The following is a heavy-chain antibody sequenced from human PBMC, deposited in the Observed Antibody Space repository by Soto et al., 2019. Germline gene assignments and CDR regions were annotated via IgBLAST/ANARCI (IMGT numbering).Heavy chain of an antibody. CDR2: ISAYNGNT. J-gene: IGHJ6*02. V-gene: IGHV1-18*01. CDR3: ARGPLPYCSSTSCYYYYGMDV. D-gene: IGHD2-2*01. CDR1: GYTFTSYG. Sequence: QVQLVQSGAEVKKPGASVKVSCKASGYTFTSYGISWVRQAPGQGLEWMGWISAYNGNTNYAQKLQGRVTMTTDTSTSTAYMELRSLRSDDTAVYYCARGPLPYCSSTSCYYYYGMDVWGQGTTVTVSS.